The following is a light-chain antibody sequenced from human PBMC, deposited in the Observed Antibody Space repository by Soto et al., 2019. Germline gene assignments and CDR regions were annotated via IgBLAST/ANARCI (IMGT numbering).Light chain of an antibody. CDR3: HQYNNWPHT. CDR1: QSVSSN. Sequence: EIVLTQSPGTLSLSPGERVTLPCRASQSVSSNYLAWHQQKPGQAPRLLIHGASIRAPGIPARFSGRGSGTDFTLTISSLQSEDFAVYYCHQYNNWPHTFGQGTKVDIK. J-gene: IGKJ1*01. CDR2: GAS. V-gene: IGKV3-15*01.